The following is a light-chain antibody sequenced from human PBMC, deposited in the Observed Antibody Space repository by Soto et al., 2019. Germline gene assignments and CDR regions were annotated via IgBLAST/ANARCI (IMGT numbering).Light chain of an antibody. CDR1: QSIGNW. V-gene: IGKV1-5*03. J-gene: IGKJ1*01. CDR2: EAS. CDR3: QQYKSYPLT. Sequence: IRITQSPSTQSASVGDRVTITCRASQSIGNWLAWYQQKPGRAPKFLIYEASSLESEVPSRFSGSGSGTDFTLTISGLQPDDFATYYCQQYKSYPLTFGKGTKVDIK.